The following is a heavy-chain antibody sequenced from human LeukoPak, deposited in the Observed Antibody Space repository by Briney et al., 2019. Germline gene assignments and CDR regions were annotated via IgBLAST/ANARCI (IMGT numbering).Heavy chain of an antibody. D-gene: IGHD5-12*01. CDR2: IKQDGSEK. CDR1: GFTFSSYW. J-gene: IGHJ4*02. Sequence: GRSLRLSCAASGFTFSSYWMSWVRQAPGKGLEWVANIKQDGSEKYYVDSVKGRFTISRDNAKNTLYLQMNSLRAEDTAVYYCAARPPIIVAGPFDYWGQGTLGTVSS. V-gene: IGHV3-7*05. CDR3: AARPPIIVAGPFDY.